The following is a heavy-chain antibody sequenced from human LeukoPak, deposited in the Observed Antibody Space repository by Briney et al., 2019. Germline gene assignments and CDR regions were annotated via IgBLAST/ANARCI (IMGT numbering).Heavy chain of an antibody. CDR1: GFSFSSYS. D-gene: IGHD2-15*01. CDR3: ARDSYCSGGSCSGDFDY. Sequence: PGGSLRLSCAASGFSFSSYSMNWVRQAPGTGLEWVSSISSSSSYIYYADSVKGRFTISRDNAKNSLYLQMNSLRAEDTAVHYCARDSYCSGGSCSGDFDYWGQGTLVTVSS. J-gene: IGHJ4*02. CDR2: ISSSSSYI. V-gene: IGHV3-21*01.